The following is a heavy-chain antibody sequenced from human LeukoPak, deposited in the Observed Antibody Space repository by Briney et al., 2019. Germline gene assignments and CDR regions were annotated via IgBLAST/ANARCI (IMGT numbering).Heavy chain of an antibody. CDR3: AREGIAVAGALGYSDY. V-gene: IGHV1-69*05. CDR2: IIPIFGTA. D-gene: IGHD6-19*01. Sequence: ASVKVSCKASGGTFSSYAISWARQAPGQGLEWMGGIIPIFGTANYAQKFQGRVTITTDESTSTAYMELSSLRSEDTAVYYCAREGIAVAGALGYSDYWGQGTLVTVSS. CDR1: GGTFSSYA. J-gene: IGHJ4*02.